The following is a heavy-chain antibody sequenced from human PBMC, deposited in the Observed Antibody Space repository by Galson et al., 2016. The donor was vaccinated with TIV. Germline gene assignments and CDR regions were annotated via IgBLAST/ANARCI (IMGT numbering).Heavy chain of an antibody. CDR3: ARHQGYCSGGSCLLDS. CDR2: IIPIFGTA. Sequence: SVKVSCKASGGPFFSSYAISWVRQAPGQGLEWMGRIIPIFGTANYAQKFQGRVTITADESTSTAYMELSSLRSEDTAVYYCARHQGYCSGGSCLLDSWGQGTLVTVSS. CDR1: GGPFFSSYA. J-gene: IGHJ5*01. V-gene: IGHV1-69*13. D-gene: IGHD2-15*01.